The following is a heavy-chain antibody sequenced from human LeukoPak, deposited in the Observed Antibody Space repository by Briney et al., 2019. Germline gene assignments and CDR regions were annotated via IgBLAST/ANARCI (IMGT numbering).Heavy chain of an antibody. CDR2: INPNSGGT. J-gene: IGHJ5*02. CDR1: GYTFTGYY. Sequence: GASVTVSCKASGYTFTGYYMHWVRQAPGQGLEWMGWINPNSGGTNYAQKFQGWVTMTRDTYISTAYMELSRLRSDDTAVYYCARLSGSNYGPWFDPWGQGTLVTVSS. V-gene: IGHV1-2*04. CDR3: ARLSGSNYGPWFDP. D-gene: IGHD1-26*01.